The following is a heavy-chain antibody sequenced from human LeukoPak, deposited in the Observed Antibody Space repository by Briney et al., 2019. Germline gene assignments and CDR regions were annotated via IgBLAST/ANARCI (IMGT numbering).Heavy chain of an antibody. V-gene: IGHV4-38-2*02. D-gene: IGHD3-22*01. Sequence: SGSLSLTCTVSGFSISSGYYCGWIREPPGKGQEWIWSIFHSGSTYYNPSLKGRVTISVDTSKNQFSLKLSCVTAEDTAVYYCARDTRYYDSATYYIASAIDIWGPGTMVTVSS. CDR1: GFSISSGYY. CDR3: ARDTRYYDSATYYIASAIDI. CDR2: IFHSGST. J-gene: IGHJ3*02.